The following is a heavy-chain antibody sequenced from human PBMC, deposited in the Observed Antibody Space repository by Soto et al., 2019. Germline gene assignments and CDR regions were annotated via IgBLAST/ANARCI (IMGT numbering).Heavy chain of an antibody. D-gene: IGHD3-22*01. V-gene: IGHV3-74*01. Sequence: GGSLRLSCAASGFTFSSYWMHWVRQAPGKGLVWVSRINSDGSSTSYADSVKGRFTISRDNAKNALYLQMNSLRAEDTAVYYCARDYYDSSGYHDYWGQGTLVTVSS. CDR3: ARDYYDSSGYHDY. CDR2: INSDGSST. CDR1: GFTFSSYW. J-gene: IGHJ4*02.